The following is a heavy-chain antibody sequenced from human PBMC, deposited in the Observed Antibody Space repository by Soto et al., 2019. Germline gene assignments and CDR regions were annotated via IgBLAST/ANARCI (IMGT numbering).Heavy chain of an antibody. CDR3: ARDQCSSTSCYVYYYGMDV. CDR1: GFTFSSYS. V-gene: IGHV3-48*02. D-gene: IGHD2-2*01. J-gene: IGHJ6*02. Sequence: GGSLRLSCAASGFTFSSYSMNWVRQAPGKGLEWVSYISSSSSTIYYADSVKGRFTISRDNAKNSLYLQMNSLRDEDTAVYYCARDQCSSTSCYVYYYGMDVWGQGTTVTVSS. CDR2: ISSSSSTI.